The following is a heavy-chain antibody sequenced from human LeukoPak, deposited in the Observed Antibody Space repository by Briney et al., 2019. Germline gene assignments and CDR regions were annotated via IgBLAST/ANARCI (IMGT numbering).Heavy chain of an antibody. CDR1: GYSFTNYW. V-gene: IGHV5-51*01. CDR2: IYLGDSDT. D-gene: IGHD2-21*02. Sequence: GESLKISCKGSGYSFTNYWIAWVRQVPGKGLEWMGVIYLGDSDTRYSPSFQGQVTISADRSISTAYLQWRSLKTSDTAIYYCASGIDHCGGDCYPLWGQGTMVTVSS. J-gene: IGHJ3*01. CDR3: ASGIDHCGGDCYPL.